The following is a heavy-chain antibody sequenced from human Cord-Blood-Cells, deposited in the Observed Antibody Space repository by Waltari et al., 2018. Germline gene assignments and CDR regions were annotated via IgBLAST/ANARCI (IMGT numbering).Heavy chain of an antibody. CDR2: INHSGST. Sequence: QVQLQQWGAGLLKPSETLSLTCAVYGGSFSGYYWSWIRQPPGKGLEWIGEINHSGSTNYNPSLKSRVTISVDTSKNQFSLKLSSVTAADTAVYYCARGGYSNYVSYFDYWGQGTLVTVSS. CDR1: GGSFSGYY. V-gene: IGHV4-34*01. CDR3: ARGGYSNYVSYFDY. D-gene: IGHD4-4*01. J-gene: IGHJ4*02.